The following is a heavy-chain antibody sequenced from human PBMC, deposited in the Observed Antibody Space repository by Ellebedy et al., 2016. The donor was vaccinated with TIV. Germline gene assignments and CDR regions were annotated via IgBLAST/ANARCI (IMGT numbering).Heavy chain of an antibody. D-gene: IGHD2-15*01. CDR1: GYTFTSYY. Sequence: ASVKVSXKASGYTFTSYYMHWVRQAPGQGLEWMGWINPNSGGTNYAQKFQGRVTMTRDTSISTAYMELSRLRSDDTAVYYCARDPPYCSGGSCYSSLLDYWGQGTLVTVSS. CDR3: ARDPPYCSGGSCYSSLLDY. V-gene: IGHV1-2*02. J-gene: IGHJ4*02. CDR2: INPNSGGT.